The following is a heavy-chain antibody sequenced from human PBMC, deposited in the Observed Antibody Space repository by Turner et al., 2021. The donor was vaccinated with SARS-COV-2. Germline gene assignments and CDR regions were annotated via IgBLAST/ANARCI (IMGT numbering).Heavy chain of an antibody. CDR3: ARGGLGVNAFDI. CDR1: GFTFSSHG. J-gene: IGHJ3*02. D-gene: IGHD2-21*01. V-gene: IGHV3-30*19. Sequence: QVQLVESGGGVVQPGRSLRLSCAASGFTFSSHGMHWVRQAPGKGLEWVAVISFDGNNKYYADSVKGRFTISRDNSKNTLYLQMNSLRAEDTAVYYCARGGLGVNAFDIWGQGTMVTVSS. CDR2: ISFDGNNK.